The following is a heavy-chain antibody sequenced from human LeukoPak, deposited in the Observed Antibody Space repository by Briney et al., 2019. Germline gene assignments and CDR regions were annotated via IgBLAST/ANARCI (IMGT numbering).Heavy chain of an antibody. Sequence: SGPTLVTPTPTLILTHTFSGVSLSTSAVGVGWIRQPQGKALEWLALRYWNNDKRYSPSLKSRLTITKDTSKDQVVLTMNNMDPVDTATYYCAYRLKADYCGGDCYNTYYFDYWGQGTLVTVSS. CDR1: GVSLSTSAVG. J-gene: IGHJ4*02. CDR2: RYWNNDK. CDR3: AYRLKADYCGGDCYNTYYFDY. D-gene: IGHD2-21*01. V-gene: IGHV2-5*01.